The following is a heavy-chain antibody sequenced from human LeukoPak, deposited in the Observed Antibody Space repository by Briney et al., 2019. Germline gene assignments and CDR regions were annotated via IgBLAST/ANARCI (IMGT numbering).Heavy chain of an antibody. D-gene: IGHD3-22*01. CDR1: GFIFSSYG. CDR2: IRYDGSNK. CDR3: AKVLNYYDSDGYLDH. V-gene: IGHV3-30*02. Sequence: GGSLRLSCAASGFIFSSYGMHWVRQAPGKGLEWVAFIRYDGSNKYYADSVKGRFTISRDNSKNTLYLQMNSLRAEDTAVYYCAKVLNYYDSDGYLDHWGQGTLVTVSS. J-gene: IGHJ4*02.